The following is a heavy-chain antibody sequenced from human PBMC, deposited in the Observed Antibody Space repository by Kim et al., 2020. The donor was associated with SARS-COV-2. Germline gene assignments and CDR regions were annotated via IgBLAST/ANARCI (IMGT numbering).Heavy chain of an antibody. D-gene: IGHD6-13*01. CDR3: ARAPVREQQLRSLDY. V-gene: IGHV4-4*02. CDR2: IYHSGSS. CDR1: GGSISSSNW. Sequence: SETLSLTCAVSGGSISSSNWWTWVRQSPGKGLEWIGEIYHSGSSNYNPSLKSRVTISVDKSKNQFSLKLTSVTAADTAIYYCARAPVREQQLRSLDYWGQGTLVTVSS. J-gene: IGHJ4*02.